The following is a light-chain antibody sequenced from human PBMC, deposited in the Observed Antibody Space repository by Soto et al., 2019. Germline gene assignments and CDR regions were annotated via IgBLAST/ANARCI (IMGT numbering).Light chain of an antibody. V-gene: IGLV1-44*01. J-gene: IGLJ1*01. CDR1: SSNKGTNT. CDR2: GND. CDR3: VAWDDNLDAHV. Sequence: SVLAQPPSASGTPGQRVTISCFGGSSNKGTNTLSWYQQLPRAAPKVLIYGNDKRPSGVPDRFSGSNPGTSASLTISGLQSEDEADYYCVAWDDNLDAHVFGTGTKVTVL.